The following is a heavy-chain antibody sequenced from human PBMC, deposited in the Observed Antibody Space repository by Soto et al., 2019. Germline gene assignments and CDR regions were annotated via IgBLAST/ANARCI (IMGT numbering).Heavy chain of an antibody. V-gene: IGHV5-51*01. Sequence: PGESLKISCKGSGYSFTSYWIGWVRQMPGKGLEWMGIIYPGDSDTRYSPSFQGQVTISADKSISTAYLQWSSLKASDTAMYYCARHSYYYDSSGYSSHSFYYYYYGMDVWGQGTTVTVSS. D-gene: IGHD3-22*01. J-gene: IGHJ6*02. CDR1: GYSFTSYW. CDR3: ARHSYYYDSSGYSSHSFYYYYYGMDV. CDR2: IYPGDSDT.